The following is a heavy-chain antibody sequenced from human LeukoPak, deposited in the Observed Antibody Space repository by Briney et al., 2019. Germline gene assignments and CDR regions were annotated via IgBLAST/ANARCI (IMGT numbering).Heavy chain of an antibody. CDR2: IYYSGST. CDR1: GGSISSYY. V-gene: IGHV4-59*08. J-gene: IGHJ6*02. CDR3: AILPSLYGMDV. Sequence: SVTLSLTCTVSGGSISSYYWSWIRQPPGKGLEWIGYIYYSGSTNYNPSLKSRDTISVDTSKNQFSLKLSSVTAADTAVYYCAILPSLYGMDVWGQGTTVTVSS.